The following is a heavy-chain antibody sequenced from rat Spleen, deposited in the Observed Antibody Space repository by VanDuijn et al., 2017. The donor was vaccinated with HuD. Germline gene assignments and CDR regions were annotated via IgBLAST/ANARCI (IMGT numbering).Heavy chain of an antibody. CDR1: GFTFKNYG. CDR2: ISPSGGGT. Sequence: EVQLVESGGGLVQPGRSLKLSCAASGFTFKNYGMAWVRQTPTKGLEWVASISPSGGGTYYRDSVKGRFTISRDNAKSTLYLQMDSLRSEDTATYYCARRGNSASYYFDYWGQGVMVTVSS. J-gene: IGHJ2*01. V-gene: IGHV5-29*01. D-gene: IGHD4-4*01. CDR3: ARRGNSASYYFDY.